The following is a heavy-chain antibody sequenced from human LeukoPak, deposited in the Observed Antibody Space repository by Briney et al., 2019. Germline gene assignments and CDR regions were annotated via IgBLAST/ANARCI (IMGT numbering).Heavy chain of an antibody. CDR1: GGSISSYY. CDR3: ARDWNSSGWEIDY. J-gene: IGHJ4*02. V-gene: IGHV4-38-2*02. Sequence: SETLSLTCTVSGGSISSYYWGWIRQPPGKGLEWIGSIYHSGSTYYNPSLKSRVTISVNTSKNQFSLKLSSVTAADTAVYYCARDWNSSGWEIDYWGQGTLVTVSS. CDR2: IYHSGST. D-gene: IGHD6-19*01.